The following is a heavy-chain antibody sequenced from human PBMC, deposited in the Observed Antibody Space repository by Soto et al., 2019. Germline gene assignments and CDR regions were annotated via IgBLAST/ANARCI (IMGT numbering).Heavy chain of an antibody. CDR1: GFTFSSYN. J-gene: IGHJ4*02. CDR3: ARDMGLTMIVVAPFDY. Sequence: EVQLVESGGGLVQPGGSLRLSCAASGFTFSSYNMNWVRQAPGKGLEWVSCISSTSSTIDYADSLKGRFTISRDNAKNSLYLPMNSLRDEGTAVYYCARDMGLTMIVVAPFDYWVQGTLVTVSS. CDR2: ISSTSSTI. V-gene: IGHV3-48*02. D-gene: IGHD3-22*01.